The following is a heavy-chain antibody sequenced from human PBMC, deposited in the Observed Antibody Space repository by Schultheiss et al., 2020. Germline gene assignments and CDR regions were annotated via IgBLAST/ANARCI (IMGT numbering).Heavy chain of an antibody. D-gene: IGHD3-10*01. CDR1: GFTFSNAW. CDR2: IKSKTDGGTT. Sequence: GGSLRLSCAASGFTFSNAWMSWVRQAPGKGLEWVGRIKSKTDGGTTDYAAPVKGRFTISRDDSKNTLYLQMNSLKTEDTAVYYCTTSITMVRGVYYYYYYGMDVWGQGTTVNVSS. CDR3: TTSITMVRGVYYYYYYGMDV. J-gene: IGHJ6*02. V-gene: IGHV3-15*01.